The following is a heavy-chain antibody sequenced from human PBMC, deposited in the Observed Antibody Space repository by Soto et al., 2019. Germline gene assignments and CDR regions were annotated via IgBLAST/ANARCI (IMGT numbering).Heavy chain of an antibody. V-gene: IGHV4-39*01. J-gene: IGHJ4*02. D-gene: IGHD6-13*01. CDR3: ARLSQAAAGTGLDY. CDR1: GGSISSSSYY. Sequence: PSETLSLTCTVSGGSISSSSYYWGWIRQPPGKGLEWIGSIYYSGSTYYNPSLKTRVTISVDTSKNQFSLKLSSVTAADTAVYYCARLSQAAAGTGLDYWGQGTLDTVSS. CDR2: IYYSGST.